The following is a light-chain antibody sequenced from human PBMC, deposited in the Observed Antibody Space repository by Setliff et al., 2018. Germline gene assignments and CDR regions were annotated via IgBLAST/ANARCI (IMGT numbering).Light chain of an antibody. V-gene: IGLV7-46*01. CDR1: TGTVTSGHY. Sequence: QAVVAQEPSLTVSPGGTVTLTCGSSTGTVTSGHYPYWFQQKPGQAPKTLIYDTSEKYSCTPARFSGSLLGGKAALTLSGAQPEDEADYYCFLSYSGIVIFGGGTKVTVL. CDR2: DTS. J-gene: IGLJ2*01. CDR3: FLSYSGIVI.